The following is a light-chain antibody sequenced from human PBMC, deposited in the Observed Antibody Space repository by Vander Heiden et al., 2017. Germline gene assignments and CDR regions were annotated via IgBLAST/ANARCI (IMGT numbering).Light chain of an antibody. CDR1: SSDVGAYNY. CDR2: DVT. V-gene: IGLV2-8*01. CDR3: STNAGRSAV. Sequence: LARKRFASGTRVQSVTISCTGTSSDVGAYNYVSWYQQHPGKAPTLIIYDVTKRPSGVPDRFSDSKPGETSFLTVSGLQAEDEADEYSSTNAGRSAVFGGGTTVTVL. J-gene: IGLJ3*02.